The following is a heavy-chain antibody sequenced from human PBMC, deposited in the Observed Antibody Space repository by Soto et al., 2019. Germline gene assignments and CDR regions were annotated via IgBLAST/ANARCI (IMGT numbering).Heavy chain of an antibody. CDR1: GFTFSSYG. CDR2: ISYDGSNK. D-gene: IGHD4-17*01. J-gene: IGHJ6*03. Sequence: GGSLRLSCAASGFTFSSYGMHWVRQAPGKGLEWVAVISYDGSNKYYADSVKGRFSISRDNSKNTLYLQMNSLRAEDTAVYYCAKGMTTVTPYYYYYMDVWGKGTTVTVSS. V-gene: IGHV3-30*18. CDR3: AKGMTTVTPYYYYYMDV.